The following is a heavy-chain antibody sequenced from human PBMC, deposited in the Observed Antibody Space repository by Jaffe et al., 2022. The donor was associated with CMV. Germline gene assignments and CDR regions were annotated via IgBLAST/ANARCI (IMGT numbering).Heavy chain of an antibody. Sequence: EVQLVESGGGLVQPGGSLRLSCAASGFTFSDHYMDWVRQAPGKGLEWVGRTRNKANSYTTEYAASVKGRFTISRDDSKNSLYLQMNSLKTEDTAVYYCARGGLPTSEAAKWAVRGVIPQYYYYYMDVWGKGTTVTVSS. D-gene: IGHD3-10*01. CDR2: TRNKANSYTT. CDR3: ARGGLPTSEAAKWAVRGVIPQYYYYYMDV. J-gene: IGHJ6*03. CDR1: GFTFSDHY. V-gene: IGHV3-72*01.